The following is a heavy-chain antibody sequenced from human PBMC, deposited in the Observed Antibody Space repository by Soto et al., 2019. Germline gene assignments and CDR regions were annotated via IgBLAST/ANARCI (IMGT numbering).Heavy chain of an antibody. V-gene: IGHV3-23*01. Sequence: GGSLRVSCAASGFTFSSYAMSWVRQAPGKGLEWVSAISGSGGSTYYADSVKGRFAISRDNSKNTLYLQMNSLRAEDTAVYSCARDPNWKYSYYFDYWGQGTLVTVSS. J-gene: IGHJ4*02. D-gene: IGHD1-7*01. CDR3: ARDPNWKYSYYFDY. CDR1: GFTFSSYA. CDR2: ISGSGGST.